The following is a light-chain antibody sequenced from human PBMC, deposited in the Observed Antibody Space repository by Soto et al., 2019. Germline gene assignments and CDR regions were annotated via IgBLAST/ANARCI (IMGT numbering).Light chain of an antibody. V-gene: IGLV2-14*03. Sequence: QSVLTQPASVSGSPGQSITISCTGTSSDVGGYNFVTWYQQHPGEAPKLMIHDVSSRASGVPNRFSGSKSGTTASLTISGLQTEDEADYYCCSYPSSTSYVFGTGTKVTV. CDR3: CSYPSSTSYV. CDR1: SSDVGGYNF. CDR2: DVS. J-gene: IGLJ1*01.